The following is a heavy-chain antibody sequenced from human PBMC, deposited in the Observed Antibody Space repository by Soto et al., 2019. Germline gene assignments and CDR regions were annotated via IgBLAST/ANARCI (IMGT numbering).Heavy chain of an antibody. V-gene: IGHV3-23*01. CDR1: GFTFSSYT. CDR3: ARDVWETTSRYYGLDL. Sequence: EVQLLESGGGLTRPGRSLRLSCAASGFTFSSYTFTWVSRTPGKGLEWVSGISGNGSVTHYADSVKGRFTISRDNSKNILFLEMKSLRADDTAVYFCARDVWETTSRYYGLDLWGLGTAVTVSS. CDR2: ISGNGSVT. D-gene: IGHD1-26*01. J-gene: IGHJ6*02.